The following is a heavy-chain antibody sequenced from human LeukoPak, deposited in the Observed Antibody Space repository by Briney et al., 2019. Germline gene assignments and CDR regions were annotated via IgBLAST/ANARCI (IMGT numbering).Heavy chain of an antibody. CDR1: GYTFTSYY. D-gene: IGHD4-17*01. CDR3: ARDSLYGVVDY. J-gene: IGHJ4*02. V-gene: IGHV1-18*04. CDR2: ISAYNGNT. Sequence: ASVKVSCKASGYTFTSYYMHWVRQAPGQGLEWMGWISAYNGNTNYAQKLQGRVTMTTDTSTSTAYMYLSSPRSEDTAVYYCARDSLYGVVDYWGQGTLVTVSS.